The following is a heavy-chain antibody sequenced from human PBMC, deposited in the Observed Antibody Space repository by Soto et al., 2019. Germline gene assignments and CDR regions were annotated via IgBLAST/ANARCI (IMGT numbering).Heavy chain of an antibody. J-gene: IGHJ3*02. Sequence: GGSLRLSCAASGFTVSSNYMSWVRQAPWKGLEWVSVIYSGGSTYYADSVKGRFTISRHNSKNTLYLQMNSLRAEDTAVYYCARERHWSGGSCYQGAFDIWGQGTMVTVSS. CDR2: IYSGGST. CDR3: ARERHWSGGSCYQGAFDI. CDR1: GFTVSSNY. D-gene: IGHD2-15*01. V-gene: IGHV3-53*04.